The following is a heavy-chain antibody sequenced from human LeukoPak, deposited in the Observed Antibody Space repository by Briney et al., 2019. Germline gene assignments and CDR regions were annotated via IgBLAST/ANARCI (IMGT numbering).Heavy chain of an antibody. Sequence: ASVKVSCKASGYTFTSYGISWVRQAPGQRLEWMGWISAYNGNTNYAQKLQGRVTMTTDTSTSTAYMELRSLRSDDTAVYYCARLQAAAGTCYYHYYGMDAWGQRTTVTVSS. CDR2: ISAYNGNT. D-gene: IGHD6-13*01. J-gene: IGHJ6*02. V-gene: IGHV1-18*01. CDR3: ARLQAAAGTCYYHYYGMDA. CDR1: GYTFTSYG.